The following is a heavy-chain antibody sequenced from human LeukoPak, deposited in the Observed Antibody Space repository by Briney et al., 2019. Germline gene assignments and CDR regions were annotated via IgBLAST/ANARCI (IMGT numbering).Heavy chain of an antibody. CDR2: MNPNSGNT. V-gene: IGHV1-8*01. CDR3: AIRTHVDIVATLGERVKKGLDY. Sequence: GASVKVSCKASGYTFTSYDINWVRQATGQGLEWMGWMNPNSGNTGYAQKFQGRVTMTRNTPMRTAYMEVSSLRSEDTAVYYCAIRTHVDIVATLGERVKKGLDYWGQGTPVTVSS. CDR1: GYTFTSYD. J-gene: IGHJ4*02. D-gene: IGHD5-12*01.